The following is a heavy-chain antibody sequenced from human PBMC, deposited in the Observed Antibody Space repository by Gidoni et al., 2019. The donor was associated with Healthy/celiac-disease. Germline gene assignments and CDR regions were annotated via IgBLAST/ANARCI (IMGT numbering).Heavy chain of an antibody. J-gene: IGHJ3*02. CDR3: ARPRIAARAGDAFDI. CDR2: IYPGDSDT. V-gene: IGHV5-51*01. Sequence: EVQLVQSGAEVKKPGESLKISCKGSGYSFTSYWIGWVRQMPGKGLEWMGIIYPGDSDTRYSPSFQGQVTISADKSISTAYLQWSSLKASDTAMYYCARPRIAARAGDAFDIWGQGTMVTVSS. D-gene: IGHD6-13*01. CDR1: GYSFTSYW.